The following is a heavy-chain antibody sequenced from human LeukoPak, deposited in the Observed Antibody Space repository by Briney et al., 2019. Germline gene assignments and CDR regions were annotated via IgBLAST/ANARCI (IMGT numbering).Heavy chain of an antibody. J-gene: IGHJ6*03. V-gene: IGHV4-59*01. CDR3: ARDPEEYYYGSGSYYKVHYYMDV. CDR1: GGSISSYY. D-gene: IGHD3-10*01. Sequence: SETLSLTCTVSGGSISSYYWSWIRQPPGKGLEWIGYIYYSGSTNYNPSLKSRVTISVDTSKNQFSLKLSSVTAADTAVYYCARDPEEYYYGSGSYYKVHYYMDVWGKGTTVTISS. CDR2: IYYSGST.